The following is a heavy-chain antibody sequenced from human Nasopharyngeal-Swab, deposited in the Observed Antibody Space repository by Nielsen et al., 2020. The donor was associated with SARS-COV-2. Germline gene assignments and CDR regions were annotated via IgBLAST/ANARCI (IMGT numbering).Heavy chain of an antibody. J-gene: IGHJ4*02. D-gene: IGHD3-3*01. CDR3: AKGGRSITIFGVAGSFDN. CDR1: GFTFSSYA. V-gene: IGHV3-23*01. Sequence: GGSLRLSCAASGFTFSSYAMSWVRQAPGKGLEWVSVISGSGSGTYYADSVKGRFTISRDKSQNTLYLQMSSLGADDTAVYYCAKGGRSITIFGVAGSFDNWGQGTLVTVSS. CDR2: ISGSGSGT.